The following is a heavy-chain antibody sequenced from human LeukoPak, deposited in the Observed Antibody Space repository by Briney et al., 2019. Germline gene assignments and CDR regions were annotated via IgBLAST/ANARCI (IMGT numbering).Heavy chain of an antibody. V-gene: IGHV1-2*02. D-gene: IGHD6-19*01. CDR3: ARGGLAVAGKVVHMDV. CDR2: INPNSGGT. Sequence: ASVKVSCKASGYTFTSYGISWVRQAPGQGLEWMGWINPNSGGTNYAQKFQGRVTMTRDTSISTAYMELSRLRSDDTAVYYCARGGLAVAGKVVHMDVWGKGTTVTVSS. CDR1: GYTFTSYG. J-gene: IGHJ6*03.